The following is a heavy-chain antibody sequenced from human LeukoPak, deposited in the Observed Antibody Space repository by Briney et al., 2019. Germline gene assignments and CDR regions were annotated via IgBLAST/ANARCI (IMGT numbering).Heavy chain of an antibody. CDR3: ARAAGPHTAMVL. CDR2: ITPSGGST. V-gene: IGHV1-46*01. CDR1: GYTFTSYY. J-gene: IGHJ4*02. D-gene: IGHD5-18*01. Sequence: ASVKVSCKASGYTFTSYYMHWVRQAPGQGLEWMGIITPSGGSTSYAQKFQGRVTMTRDTSTSTVYMELSSLRAEDTAVYYCARAAGPHTAMVLWGQGTLVTVSS.